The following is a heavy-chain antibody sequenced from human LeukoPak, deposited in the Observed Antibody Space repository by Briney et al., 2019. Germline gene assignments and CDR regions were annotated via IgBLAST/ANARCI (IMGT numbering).Heavy chain of an antibody. J-gene: IGHJ4*02. D-gene: IGHD2-15*01. V-gene: IGHV3-21*01. CDR3: ARGDFVGVVAKSDC. Sequence: PGGSLRLSFAASGFTFSSYSMNWVRQPPGEGRELVSSISSSTSIYYADSVKGRFTISRDNSKSSLHLQMNSLRAEDTAVYYCARGDFVGVVAKSDCWGQGNLVTVSS. CDR1: GFTFSSYS. CDR2: ISSSTSI.